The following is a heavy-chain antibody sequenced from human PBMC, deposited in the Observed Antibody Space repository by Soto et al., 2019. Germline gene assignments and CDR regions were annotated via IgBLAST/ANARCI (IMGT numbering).Heavy chain of an antibody. CDR1: GFTFSDHY. CDR3: VRAGTGYQLDY. Sequence: SLRLSCAASGFTFSDHYIDWVFQASGKGLEWVGRIRNKANSYTAEYAASVKGRFTISRDDSKNSLYLQMNSLKIEDTALYYCVRAGTGYQLDYWGQGTLVTVSS. D-gene: IGHD3-9*01. CDR2: IRNKANSYTA. V-gene: IGHV3-72*01. J-gene: IGHJ4*02.